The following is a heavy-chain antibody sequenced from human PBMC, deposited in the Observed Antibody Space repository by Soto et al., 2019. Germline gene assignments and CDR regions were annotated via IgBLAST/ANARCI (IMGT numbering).Heavy chain of an antibody. CDR1: GGSISSSSYY. V-gene: IGHV4-39*01. CDR2: IYYSGST. D-gene: IGHD4-17*01. J-gene: IGHJ4*02. Sequence: QLQLQESGPGLVKPSETLSLTCTVSGGSISSSSYYWGWIRQPPGKGLEWIGSIYYSGSTYYNPSLTSRVTISVDTSKNQFSLKLSSVTAADTAVYYCAIRYGDYEAGFDYWGQGTLVTVSS. CDR3: AIRYGDYEAGFDY.